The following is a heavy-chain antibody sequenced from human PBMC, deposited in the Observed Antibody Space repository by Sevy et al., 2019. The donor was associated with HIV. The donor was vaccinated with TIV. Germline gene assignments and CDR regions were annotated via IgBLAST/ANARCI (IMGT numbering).Heavy chain of an antibody. J-gene: IGHJ3*01. CDR1: GFPFSTHA. V-gene: IGHV3-23*01. Sequence: GGSLRLSCAASGFPFSTHAMSWVRQAPGKGLEWVSAISASGGSTYYADSVKGRFTISRENSKNMVYVQMNSLRAEDTAVYYCAKHGWTSGWRDAFDVWGQGTMVTVSS. CDR3: AKHGWTSGWRDAFDV. CDR2: ISASGGST. D-gene: IGHD6-19*01.